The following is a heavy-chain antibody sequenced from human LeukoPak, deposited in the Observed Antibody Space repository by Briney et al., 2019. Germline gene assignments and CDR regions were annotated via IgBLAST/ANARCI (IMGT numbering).Heavy chain of an antibody. CDR3: SMIRGAHAGDV. CDR2: VYYSGDT. J-gene: IGHJ6*02. CDR1: GGSISNYH. D-gene: IGHD3-10*01. V-gene: IGHV4-39*01. Sequence: PSETLSLTCTVSGGSISNYHWGWIRQPPGKGLEWIGNVYYSGDTYYNPSLKSRVTLSVETSKSQFSLKLSSVTAADTAVYYCSMIRGAHAGDVWGQGTTVTVSS.